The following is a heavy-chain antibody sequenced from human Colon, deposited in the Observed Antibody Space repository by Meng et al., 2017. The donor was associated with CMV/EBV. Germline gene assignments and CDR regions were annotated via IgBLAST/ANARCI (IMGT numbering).Heavy chain of an antibody. CDR3: VRAGYGGFIKDAFDL. D-gene: IGHD1-26*01. CDR1: GITLSNYK. Sequence: GGSLRLSCEASGITLSNYKMHWVRQAPGKGLEWVAVISYDGTKTYHGDSVKGRFTISRDNSKNSLYLQMDNLRPVDTGVYYCVRAGYGGFIKDAFDLWGQGALVTVSS. CDR2: ISYDGTKT. V-gene: IGHV3-30*03. J-gene: IGHJ4*02.